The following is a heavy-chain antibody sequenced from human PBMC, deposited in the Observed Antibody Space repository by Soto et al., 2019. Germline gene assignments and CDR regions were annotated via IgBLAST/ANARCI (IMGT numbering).Heavy chain of an antibody. Sequence: QLQLQESGPGLVKPSETLSLTCTVSGGSISSSSYYWGWIRQPPGKGLEWIGSIYYSGSTYYNPSLKSRVTVSVDTSKTQFSLKLSSVTAADTAVYYCARPDYGGEDDYYYYGMDVWGQGTTVTVSS. D-gene: IGHD4-17*01. V-gene: IGHV4-39*01. CDR2: IYYSGST. J-gene: IGHJ6*02. CDR3: ARPDYGGEDDYYYYGMDV. CDR1: GGSISSSSYY.